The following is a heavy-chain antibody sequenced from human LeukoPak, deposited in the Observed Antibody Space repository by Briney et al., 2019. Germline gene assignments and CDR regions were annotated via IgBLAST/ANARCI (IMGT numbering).Heavy chain of an antibody. D-gene: IGHD2-2*01. CDR3: ARGLPTASYYYMDV. CDR2: INPNSGGT. J-gene: IGHJ6*03. V-gene: IGHV1-2*06. Sequence: ASVKVSCRTSRSTFTDYYMHWVRQAPGHGLEGLGRINPNSGGTNYAQNFQGRVTMTRDTSITTAYMELSRLRSDDTAVYYCARGLPTASYYYMDVWGKGTTVTVSS. CDR1: RSTFTDYY.